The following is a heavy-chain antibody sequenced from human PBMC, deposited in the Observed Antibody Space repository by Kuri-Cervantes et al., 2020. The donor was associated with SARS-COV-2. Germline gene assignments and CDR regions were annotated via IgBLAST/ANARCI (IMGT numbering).Heavy chain of an antibody. CDR1: GFTFSSYE. Sequence: GGSLRLSCAASGFTFSSYEMNWVRQAPGKGLEWVSYISSSGSTIYYADSVRGRFTISRDNAKNSLYLQMNSLRAEDTAVYYCARRLEYDFWSGPLDAFDIWGQGTIVTVSS. V-gene: IGHV3-48*03. CDR3: ARRLEYDFWSGPLDAFDI. CDR2: ISSSGSTI. D-gene: IGHD3-3*01. J-gene: IGHJ3*02.